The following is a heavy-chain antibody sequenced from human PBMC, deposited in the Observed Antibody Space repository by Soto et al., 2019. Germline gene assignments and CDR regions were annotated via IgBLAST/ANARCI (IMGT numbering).Heavy chain of an antibody. V-gene: IGHV1-69*12. CDR2: IIPIFGTA. J-gene: IGHJ6*02. D-gene: IGHD2-2*01. CDR3: ARHVPAAVYYAGMGV. Sequence: QVQLVQSGAEVKKPGSSVKVSCKASGGTFSSYAISWVRQAPGQGLEWMGGIIPIFGTANYAQKFQGRVTITADESTSTAYLGLSTLRSEDAAVYYCARHVPAAVYYAGMGVWGQGTTVTVSS. CDR1: GGTFSSYA.